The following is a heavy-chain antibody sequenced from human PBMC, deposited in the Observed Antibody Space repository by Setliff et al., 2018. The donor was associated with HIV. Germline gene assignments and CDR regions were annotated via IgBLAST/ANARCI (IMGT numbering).Heavy chain of an antibody. CDR1: GFTFSDYA. D-gene: IGHD6-19*01. J-gene: IGHJ4*02. CDR3: TRDGSGWSQD. V-gene: IGHV3-9*01. CDR2: ISWNSGRI. Sequence: GGSLRLSCAASGFTFSDYAMGWVRQAPGKGLVWVSSISWNSGRIGYADSVRGRFTISRDNAKNSLYLQMNGLRAEDTAVYYCTRDGSGWSQDWGQGTLVTVSS.